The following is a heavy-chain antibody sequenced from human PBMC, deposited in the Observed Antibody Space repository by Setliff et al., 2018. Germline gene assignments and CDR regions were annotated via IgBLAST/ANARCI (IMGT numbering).Heavy chain of an antibody. J-gene: IGHJ5*02. CDR3: AKDRRYYYDSSEIDNWFDP. CDR1: GFTFNTYA. D-gene: IGHD3-22*01. V-gene: IGHV3-23*01. Sequence: PGGSLRLSCAASGFTFNTYAMSWVRQAPGKGLEWVSAISGSGGSTYYADSVKGRFTISRDNSKNTLYLQMNSLRAEDTAVYYCAKDRRYYYDSSEIDNWFDPWGQGTPVTVSS. CDR2: ISGSGGST.